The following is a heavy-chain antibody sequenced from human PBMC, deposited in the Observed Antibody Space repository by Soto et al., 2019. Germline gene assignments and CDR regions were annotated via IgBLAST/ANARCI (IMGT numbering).Heavy chain of an antibody. V-gene: IGHV1-69*13. CDR2: IIPIFGTA. Sequence: SVKVSCKASGGTFSSYAISWVRQAPGQGLEWMGGIIPIFGTANYAQKFQGRVTITADVSTSTAYMELSSLRSEDTAVYYCARGSFCSGGSCYVNNWFDPWGQGTLVTVSS. D-gene: IGHD2-15*01. CDR3: ARGSFCSGGSCYVNNWFDP. J-gene: IGHJ5*02. CDR1: GGTFSSYA.